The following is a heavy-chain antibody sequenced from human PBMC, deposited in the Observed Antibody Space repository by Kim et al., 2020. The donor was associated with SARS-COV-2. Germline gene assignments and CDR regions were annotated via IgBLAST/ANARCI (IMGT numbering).Heavy chain of an antibody. Sequence: GGSLRLSCAASGFTFSNYWMTWVRQAPGKGLEWVATIKRDGSEKHYVDSVKGRFTISRDNTENSLFLQMNSLRADDMAVYYCAMFNTEDWFREEAPWGQGTPVTVSA. J-gene: IGHJ5*02. CDR3: AMFNTEDWFREEAP. CDR1: GFTFSNYW. CDR2: IKRDGSEK. D-gene: IGHD3-3*01. V-gene: IGHV3-7*01.